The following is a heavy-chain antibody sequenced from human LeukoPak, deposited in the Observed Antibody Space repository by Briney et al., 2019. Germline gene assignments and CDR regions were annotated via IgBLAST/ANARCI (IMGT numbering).Heavy chain of an antibody. J-gene: IGHJ5*02. Sequence: RESLKISCKGSGYSFTSYWIGWVRQMPGKGLEWMGIIYPVDSDTRYSPSFQRHVTLSADKSISTAYLQWSSLKASDTAMYYCARHVRLDPGRWFDPWGQASLVTVSS. CDR3: ARHVRLDPGRWFDP. D-gene: IGHD6-19*01. CDR1: GYSFTSYW. V-gene: IGHV5-51*01. CDR2: IYPVDSDT.